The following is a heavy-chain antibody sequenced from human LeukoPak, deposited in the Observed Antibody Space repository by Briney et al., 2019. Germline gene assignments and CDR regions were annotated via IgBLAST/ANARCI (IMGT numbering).Heavy chain of an antibody. V-gene: IGHV4-59*01. J-gene: IGHJ5*02. CDR1: GGSISSYY. Sequence: SETLSLTCTVSGGSISSYYWSWIRQPPGKGLEWIGYIYYSGSTNYNPSLKSRVTISVDTSKNQFSLKLGSVTAADTAVYYCARAKVARGVIDWFDPWGQGTLVTVSS. D-gene: IGHD3-10*01. CDR3: ARAKVARGVIDWFDP. CDR2: IYYSGST.